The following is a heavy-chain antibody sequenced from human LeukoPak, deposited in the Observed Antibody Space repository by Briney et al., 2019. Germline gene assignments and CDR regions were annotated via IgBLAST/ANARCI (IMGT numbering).Heavy chain of an antibody. CDR3: ARDAKYYDFWSGYYYYYYYYYMDV. V-gene: IGHV3-21*01. J-gene: IGHJ6*03. CDR2: ISSSSSYI. Sequence: GGSLRLSCAASGFTFSSYSMNWVRQAPGKGLEWVSSISSSSSYIYYADSVKGRFTISRDNAKNSLYLQMNSLRAEDTAVYYCARDAKYYDFWSGYYYYYYYYYMDVWGKGTTVTVSS. D-gene: IGHD3-3*01. CDR1: GFTFSSYS.